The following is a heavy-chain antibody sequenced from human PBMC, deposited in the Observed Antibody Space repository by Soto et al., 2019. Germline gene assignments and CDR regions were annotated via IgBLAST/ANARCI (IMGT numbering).Heavy chain of an antibody. V-gene: IGHV4-59*11. J-gene: IGHJ4*02. CDR1: GGSIKNHY. CDR3: ARANWYSEY. Sequence: QVHLQESGPGLVKPSETLSLTCTVSGGSIKNHYWSWIRQPPVKGLEWIGYIYYTGSTNYNPSLKSRVTMSVDTSKNQCSLNLTSLTAADTAIYYCARANWYSEYWGQGTLVTVSS. CDR2: IYYTGST. D-gene: IGHD7-27*01.